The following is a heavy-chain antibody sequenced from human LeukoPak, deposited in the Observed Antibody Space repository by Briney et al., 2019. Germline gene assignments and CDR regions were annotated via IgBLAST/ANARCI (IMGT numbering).Heavy chain of an antibody. CDR3: ARARYCSSTSCFNAPSDAFDI. V-gene: IGHV3-7*01. Sequence: GGSLRLSCAASGFTFSSYWMSWVRQAPGKGLEWVANIKQDGSEKYYVDSVKSRFTISRDNAKNSLYLQMNSLRAEDTAVYYCARARYCSSTSCFNAPSDAFDIWGQGTMVTVSS. D-gene: IGHD2-2*01. J-gene: IGHJ3*02. CDR2: IKQDGSEK. CDR1: GFTFSSYW.